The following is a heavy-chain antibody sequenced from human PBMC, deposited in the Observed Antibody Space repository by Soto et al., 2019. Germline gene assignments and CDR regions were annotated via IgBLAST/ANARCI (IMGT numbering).Heavy chain of an antibody. V-gene: IGHV4-34*01. CDR3: ASSYDSNAFDI. CDR1: GGSFSGYY. CDR2: INHSGST. Sequence: SETLSLTCAVYGGSFSGYYWSWIRQPPGKGLEWIGEINHSGSTNYNPSLKSRVTISVDTSKNQFSLKLSSVTAADTAVYYCASSYDSNAFDIWGQGTMVTVSS. D-gene: IGHD5-12*01. J-gene: IGHJ3*02.